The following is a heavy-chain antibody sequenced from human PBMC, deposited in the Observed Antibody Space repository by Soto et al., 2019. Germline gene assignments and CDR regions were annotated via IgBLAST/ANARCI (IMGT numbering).Heavy chain of an antibody. CDR3: ASYYGDFSTTPFDY. Sequence: GGSLRLSCAASGFTFSSYSMNWVRQAPGKGLEWVSYISSSSSTIYYADSVKGRFTISRDNAKNSLYPQMNSLRAEDTAVYYCASYYGDFSTTPFDYWGQGTLVTVSS. CDR1: GFTFSSYS. CDR2: ISSSSSTI. V-gene: IGHV3-48*01. J-gene: IGHJ4*02. D-gene: IGHD4-17*01.